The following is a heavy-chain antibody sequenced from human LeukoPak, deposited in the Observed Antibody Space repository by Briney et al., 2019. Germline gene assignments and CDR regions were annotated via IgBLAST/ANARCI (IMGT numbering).Heavy chain of an antibody. Sequence: PGGSLRLSCAASGFTFSSYAMHWVRQAPGKGLEYVSAISSNGGSTYYANSVKGRFTISRDNSKNTLYLQMGSLRAEDMAVYYCARESGSSWDYWGQGTLVTVSS. D-gene: IGHD6-13*01. V-gene: IGHV3-64*01. CDR1: GFTFSSYA. CDR2: ISSNGGST. CDR3: ARESGSSWDY. J-gene: IGHJ4*02.